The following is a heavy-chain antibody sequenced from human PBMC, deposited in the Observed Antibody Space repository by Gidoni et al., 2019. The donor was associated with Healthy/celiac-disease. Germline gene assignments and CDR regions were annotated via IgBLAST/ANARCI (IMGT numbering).Heavy chain of an antibody. V-gene: IGHV3-48*02. D-gene: IGHD1-26*01. CDR2: ISSSSSTI. J-gene: IGHJ3*02. CDR3: ARDPRIVGALGAFDI. CDR1: GFTFSSYS. Sequence: EVQLVESGVGLVQPGGSLRLSCAASGFTFSSYSMNWGRQAPGKGLEWVSYISSSSSTIYYADSVKGRFTISRDNAKNSLYLQMNSLRDEDTAVYYCARDPRIVGALGAFDIWGQGTMVTVSS.